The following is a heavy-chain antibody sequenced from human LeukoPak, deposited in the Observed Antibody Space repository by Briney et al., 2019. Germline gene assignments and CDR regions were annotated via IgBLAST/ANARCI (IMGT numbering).Heavy chain of an antibody. CDR1: GGRFRSYD. J-gene: IGHJ3*02. CDR2: IIPIFGTA. Sequence: ASVKVSCKASGGRFRSYDINWVRQAPGQGVEWMGGIIPIFGTANYAQKFQGRVTITTDESTITAYVELSSLRFEDTAVYYCASPIIATWSAFDIWGQGTMVTVSS. V-gene: IGHV1-69*05. D-gene: IGHD1-1*01. CDR3: ASPIIATWSAFDI.